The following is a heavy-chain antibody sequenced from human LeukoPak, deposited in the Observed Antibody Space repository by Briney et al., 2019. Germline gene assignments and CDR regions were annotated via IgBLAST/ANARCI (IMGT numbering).Heavy chain of an antibody. CDR2: IYTSGST. V-gene: IGHV4-61*02. J-gene: IGHJ5*02. D-gene: IGHD5-18*01. Sequence: SETLSLTCTVSGGSISSGSYYWSWIRQPAGKGLEWIGRIYTSGSTNYNPSLKSRVTISVDTSKNQFSLKLSSVTAADTAVYYCARAEKGYSYGNWFDPWGQGTLVTVSS. CDR1: GGSISSGSYY. CDR3: ARAEKGYSYGNWFDP.